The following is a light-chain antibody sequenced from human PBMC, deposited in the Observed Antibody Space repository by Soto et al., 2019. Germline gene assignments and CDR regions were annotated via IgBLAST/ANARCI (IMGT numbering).Light chain of an antibody. V-gene: IGKV3-20*01. CDR3: QQYGSSGT. Sequence: EIVLTQSPGTLSLSPGERATLSCRASQSVSSSYLAWYQQKPGQAPRLLINNAFNRATGIPDRFSGSGSGTDFTLTISRLEPEDFAVYYCQQYGSSGTFGQGTKV. CDR1: QSVSSSY. CDR2: NAF. J-gene: IGKJ1*01.